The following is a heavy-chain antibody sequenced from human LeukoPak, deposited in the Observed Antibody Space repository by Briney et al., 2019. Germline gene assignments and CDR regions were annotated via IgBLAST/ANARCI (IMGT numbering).Heavy chain of an antibody. CDR2: ITSIGHTI. D-gene: IGHD4-17*01. V-gene: IGHV3-48*03. CDR1: GFTFSEYE. Sequence: PGGSLRLSCAASGFTFSEYEMNWVRQAPGKGLEWVSYITSIGHTIYYTDSVKGRFTISRDNAKNSLYLQMNSLRAEDTAVYYCAKGPVCGAYVRDSDHWGQGTLVTVSS. J-gene: IGHJ4*02. CDR3: AKGPVCGAYVRDSDH.